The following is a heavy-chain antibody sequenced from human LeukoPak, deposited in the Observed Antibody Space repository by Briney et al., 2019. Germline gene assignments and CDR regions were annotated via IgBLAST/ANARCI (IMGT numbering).Heavy chain of an antibody. CDR1: GFTFSSYA. CDR3: AKWGSGSYYKGSFDY. J-gene: IGHJ4*02. V-gene: IGHV3-23*01. D-gene: IGHD3-10*01. Sequence: GGSLRLSCAASGFTFSSYAMSWVRQAPGKGLEWVSTISGSGESTYYADSVKGRYTISRDNSKNTPYLQMNSLRAEDTAVYYCAKWGSGSYYKGSFDYWGQGTLVTVSS. CDR2: ISGSGEST.